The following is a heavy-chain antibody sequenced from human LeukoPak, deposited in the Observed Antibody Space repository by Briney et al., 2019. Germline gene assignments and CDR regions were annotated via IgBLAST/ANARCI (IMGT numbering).Heavy chain of an antibody. D-gene: IGHD6-19*01. CDR1: GFTFSDYY. CDR2: ISSSGSTI. V-gene: IGHV3-11*04. J-gene: IGHJ4*02. Sequence: GGSLRLSCAASGFTFSDYYMSWIRQAPGKGLEWVSYISSSGSTIYYADSVKGRFTISRDNAKNSLYLQMNSLRAEDTAVYYCARAVGYSSGWYRGYYFDYWGQGTLVTVSS. CDR3: ARAVGYSSGWYRGYYFDY.